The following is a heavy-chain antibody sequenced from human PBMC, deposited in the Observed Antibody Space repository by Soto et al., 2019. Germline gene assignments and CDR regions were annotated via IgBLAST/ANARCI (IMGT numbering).Heavy chain of an antibody. CDR1: GYNFTRFG. CDR2: MGAHSGHT. D-gene: IGHD3-22*01. V-gene: IGHV1-18*01. Sequence: QFQLVQSGAEVKKPGASVKVSCKASGYNFTRFGISWVRQAPGHGLEWMGWMGAHSGHTSQAKKFQGRLTMTTDASMTADYIALRSLTSDDTALYYCGREGHQPAQDDYYQVNGMDVWGQGTPVIVSS. CDR3: GREGHQPAQDDYYQVNGMDV. J-gene: IGHJ6*02.